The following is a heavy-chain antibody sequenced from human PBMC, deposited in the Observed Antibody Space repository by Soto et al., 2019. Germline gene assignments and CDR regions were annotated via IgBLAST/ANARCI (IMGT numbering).Heavy chain of an antibody. V-gene: IGHV3-23*01. CDR3: AKAPQPRYCSGGSCDSIPRGWFDP. Sequence: EVQLLESGGGLVQPGGSLRLSCAASGFTFSSYAMSWVRQAPGKGLEWVSAISGSGGSTYYAYSVKGRFTISRDNSKKTLYQQMNSLSAEETAVYYCAKAPQPRYCSGGSCDSIPRGWFDPWGQGTLVTVSS. J-gene: IGHJ5*02. CDR1: GFTFSSYA. CDR2: ISGSGGST. D-gene: IGHD2-15*01.